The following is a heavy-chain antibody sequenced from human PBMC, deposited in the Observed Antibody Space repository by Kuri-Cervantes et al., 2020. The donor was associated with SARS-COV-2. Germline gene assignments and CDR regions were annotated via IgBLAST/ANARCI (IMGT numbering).Heavy chain of an antibody. D-gene: IGHD2-2*01. J-gene: IGHJ4*02. Sequence: GGSLRLSCAASGFTFDDYGMSWVRQAPGKGLEWVSGINWNGGSTGYADSVKGRFTISRDNAKNSLYLQMSSLRPDDTAVYYCVKAVVPAVVKDHWGQGTQVTVSS. CDR1: GFTFDDYG. CDR2: INWNGGST. V-gene: IGHV3-20*04. CDR3: VKAVVPAVVKDH.